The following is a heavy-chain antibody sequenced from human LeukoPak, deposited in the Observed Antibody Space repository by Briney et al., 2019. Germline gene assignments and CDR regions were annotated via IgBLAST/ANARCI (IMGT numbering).Heavy chain of an antibody. D-gene: IGHD3-10*01. CDR3: ARARERGNWFDP. Sequence: ASVKVSCKASGYTFTSYYMHWVRQAPGQGLEWMGWINPNSGGTNYAQKFQGRVTMTRDTSISTAYMELSRLRSDDTAVYYCARARERGNWFDPWGQGTLVTVSS. V-gene: IGHV1-2*02. J-gene: IGHJ5*02. CDR1: GYTFTSYY. CDR2: INPNSGGT.